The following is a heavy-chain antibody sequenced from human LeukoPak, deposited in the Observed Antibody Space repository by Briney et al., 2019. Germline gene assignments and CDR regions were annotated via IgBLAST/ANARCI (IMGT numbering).Heavy chain of an antibody. CDR2: IHYSGST. J-gene: IGHJ4*02. D-gene: IGHD5-24*01. CDR1: GGSISSSNSY. CDR3: ASSRPPRDGYKLIEPIFDY. Sequence: PSETLSLTCTVPGGSISSSNSYWGWIRQPPGKGLEWIGDIHYSGSTYYNPSLKSRVTISVDTSKNQFSLKLSSVTAADTAVYYCASSRPPRDGYKLIEPIFDYWGQGTLVTVSS. V-gene: IGHV4-39*07.